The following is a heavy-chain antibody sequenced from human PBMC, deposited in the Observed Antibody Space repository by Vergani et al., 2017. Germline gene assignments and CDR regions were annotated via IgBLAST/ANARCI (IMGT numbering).Heavy chain of an antibody. V-gene: IGHV3-7*01. CDR1: GLIFSSYW. Sequence: EVQLVESGGGLVQPGGSLRLSCAASGLIFSSYWMSWVRQAPGKGLEWVANIKRDGTETFYVDSVKGRFTISRDNAKTTLYLQMNSLRVEDTAVYYCARELILDSNHEDYFDYWGQGALVIVSS. CDR2: IKRDGTET. J-gene: IGHJ4*02. CDR3: ARELILDSNHEDYFDY. D-gene: IGHD3-22*01.